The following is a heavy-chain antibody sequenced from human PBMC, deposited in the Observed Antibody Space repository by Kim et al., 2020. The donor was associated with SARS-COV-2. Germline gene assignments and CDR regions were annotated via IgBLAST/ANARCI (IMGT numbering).Heavy chain of an antibody. J-gene: IGHJ6*02. CDR3: ARDRGDSSYGMDV. V-gene: IGHV4-59*13. CDR2: IYYSGST. CDR1: GGSISSYY. Sequence: SETLSLTCTVSGGSISSYYWSWIRQPPGKGLEWIGYIYYSGSTNYNPSLKSRVTISVDTSKNQFSLKLSSVTAADTAVYYCARDRGDSSYGMDVWGQGTTVTVSS. D-gene: IGHD2-21*02.